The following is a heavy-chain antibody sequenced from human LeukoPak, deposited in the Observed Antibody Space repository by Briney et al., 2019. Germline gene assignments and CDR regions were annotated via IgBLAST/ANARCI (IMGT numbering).Heavy chain of an antibody. J-gene: IGHJ6*04. CDR1: GDSFDSHA. Sequence: GASVKVSCKASGDSFDSHALSWVRQAPGQGLEWMGAIIPMYGTSNYAQKFQGRVAIIADKSTSTAYMELNSLTSEDTAVFYCAIAQHNHGYVYFGMDVWGKGTTVTVSS. CDR3: AIAQHNHGYVYFGMDV. V-gene: IGHV1-69*06. D-gene: IGHD5-12*01. CDR2: IIPMYGTS.